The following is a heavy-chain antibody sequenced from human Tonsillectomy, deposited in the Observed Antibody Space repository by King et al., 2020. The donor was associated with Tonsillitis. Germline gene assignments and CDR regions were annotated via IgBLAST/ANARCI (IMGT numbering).Heavy chain of an antibody. D-gene: IGHD6-13*01. CDR2: LTSGGGST. J-gene: IGHJ4*02. CDR3: AKLFASTGSWFYFYS. CDR1: GFTFSSSA. V-gene: IGHV3-23*04. Sequence: VQLVESGGGLVQPGGSLRLSCAASGFTFSSSAMSWVRQAPGQGLEWVSALTSGGGSTHYAAFVKGRFTISRDNYKNTLYLQMNSLRSEDTAVYYCAKLFASTGSWFYFYSWGQGALVTVSS.